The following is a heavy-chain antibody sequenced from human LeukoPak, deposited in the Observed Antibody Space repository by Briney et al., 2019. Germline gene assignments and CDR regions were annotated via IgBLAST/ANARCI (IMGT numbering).Heavy chain of an antibody. J-gene: IGHJ4*02. CDR3: ARDGSSGRIFDY. V-gene: IGHV3-53*01. D-gene: IGHD6-19*01. CDR2: VYSGGST. CDR1: GFTVSSNY. Sequence: PGGSLRLSCAASGFTVSSNYMSWVRQAPGKGLEWVSVVYSGGSTYYSDSVKGRFTISRDNSKNTLYLQMNSLRAEDTAVYYCARDGSSGRIFDYWGQGTLVTVSS.